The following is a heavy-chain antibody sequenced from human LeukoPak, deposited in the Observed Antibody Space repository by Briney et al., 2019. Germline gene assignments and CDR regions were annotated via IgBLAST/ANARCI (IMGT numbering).Heavy chain of an antibody. Sequence: PGGSLRLSCAASGFTFSSYAMSWVRQASGRGLEWVGRIRSKADNDATAYGASVKGRFTISRDDSRNTAYLQMNSLRAEDTAVYYCAKWKYSNSGIDDYWGQGTLVTVSS. CDR3: AKWKYSNSGIDDY. J-gene: IGHJ4*02. CDR1: GFTFSSYA. D-gene: IGHD6-6*01. CDR2: IRSKADNDAT. V-gene: IGHV3-73*01.